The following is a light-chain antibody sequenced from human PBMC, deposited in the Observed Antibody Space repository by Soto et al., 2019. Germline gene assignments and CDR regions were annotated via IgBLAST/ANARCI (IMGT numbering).Light chain of an antibody. V-gene: IGKV1-33*01. CDR3: QQYHTLPIT. J-gene: IGKJ4*01. CDR2: DTS. Sequence: DIQMTQSPSSLSASVGDRGTITCQASQGINNYLNWYQQKPGNAPKLLIFDTSDLETGVPSRFSGRGSGTDFTFTISSLQPEDVPAYYCQQYHTLPITFGGGTKVDI. CDR1: QGINNY.